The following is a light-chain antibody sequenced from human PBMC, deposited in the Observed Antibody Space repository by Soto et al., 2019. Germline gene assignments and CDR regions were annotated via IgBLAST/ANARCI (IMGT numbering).Light chain of an antibody. Sequence: DIQMTQSPSSLSASVGDRVTITCRASQGIRDALGWYQQKPGKAPKRLIYAASSLQSGVPSRFSGSGSETEFTLTISSLQPEDFATYYCRQHNRYPQTFGQGTKVEIK. J-gene: IGKJ1*01. V-gene: IGKV1-17*01. CDR3: RQHNRYPQT. CDR1: QGIRDA. CDR2: AAS.